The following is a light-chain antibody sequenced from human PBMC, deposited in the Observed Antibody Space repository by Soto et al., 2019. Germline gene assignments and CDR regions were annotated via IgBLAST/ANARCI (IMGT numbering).Light chain of an antibody. Sequence: EIVMTQSPATLSVSPGERDTLSCRASQRVSNNLAWYQQRPGRSPRLLIYATSTRATGIPARFSGSGSGTEFTLTICSLLSEDFAVYYCQQYDNWPPPFGQGTRLEIK. J-gene: IGKJ5*01. CDR2: ATS. CDR1: QRVSNN. CDR3: QQYDNWPPP. V-gene: IGKV3-15*01.